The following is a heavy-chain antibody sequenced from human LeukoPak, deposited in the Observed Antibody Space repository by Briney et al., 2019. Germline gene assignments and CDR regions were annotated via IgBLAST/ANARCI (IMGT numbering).Heavy chain of an antibody. Sequence: GGPLRLSCAASGFTFDDYAMHWVRQAPGKGLEWVSGISWNSGSIGYADSVKGRFTISRDNAKNSLYLQMNSLRAEDMALYYCAKDFTYYDGSGYLDYWGQGTLVTVSS. CDR3: AKDFTYYDGSGYLDY. J-gene: IGHJ4*02. D-gene: IGHD3-22*01. CDR1: GFTFDDYA. CDR2: ISWNSGSI. V-gene: IGHV3-9*03.